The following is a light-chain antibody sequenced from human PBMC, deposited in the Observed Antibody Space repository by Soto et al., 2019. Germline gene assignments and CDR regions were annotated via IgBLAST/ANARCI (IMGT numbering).Light chain of an antibody. V-gene: IGKV3-20*01. CDR1: QSVSSSY. CDR2: GAS. Sequence: EIVLTQSPGTLSLSPGERATLSCRASQSVSSSYLAWYQQKPGQAPRLLIYGASSRATGIPDRFSGSGSGTDSTLTLSRLEPEDFAGDYCQQYGGFGQGTKVESK. J-gene: IGKJ1*01. CDR3: QQYGG.